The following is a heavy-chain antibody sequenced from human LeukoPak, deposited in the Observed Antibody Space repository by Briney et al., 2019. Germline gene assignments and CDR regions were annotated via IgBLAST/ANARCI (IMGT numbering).Heavy chain of an antibody. CDR1: GFTFSSYG. Sequence: GGSLRLSCAASGFTFSSYGMHWVRQAPGKGLEWVTFIRYDGSNKYHADSVKGRFTISRDNSKNTLYLQMNSLRAEDTAVYYCAKDPHKTPPVDYWGQGTLVTVSS. D-gene: IGHD2-21*01. CDR3: AKDPHKTPPVDY. V-gene: IGHV3-30*02. J-gene: IGHJ4*02. CDR2: IRYDGSNK.